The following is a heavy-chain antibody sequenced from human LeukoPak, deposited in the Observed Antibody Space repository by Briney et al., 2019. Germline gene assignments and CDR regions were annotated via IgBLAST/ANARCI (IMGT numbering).Heavy chain of an antibody. J-gene: IGHJ4*02. CDR2: IYAGGGGGA. CDR1: GFGVSSND. Sequence: GGSLRLSCAASGFGVSSNDMSWVRQAPGKGLEWVSLIYAGGGGGAYYADPVRGRFTDSRHDSKNTLDLQRNSLRVDVPAMYHFLCQGPGNPTRCGQGTLVTAS. D-gene: IGHD1-1*01. V-gene: IGHV3-53*04. CDR3: LCQGPGNPTR.